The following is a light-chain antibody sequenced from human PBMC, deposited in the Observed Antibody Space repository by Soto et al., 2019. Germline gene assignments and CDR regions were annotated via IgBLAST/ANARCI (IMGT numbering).Light chain of an antibody. CDR1: QSVSSSY. Sequence: ENELTQSPGTLSLSPGERATLSCRASQSVSSSYLAWYQQKPGQAPRLLIYAASSRATGIPDRFSGSGSGTDFTLTISRLEPEDFAVYFCQQYCNSLWTFGQGTKVEIK. CDR2: AAS. V-gene: IGKV3-20*01. CDR3: QQYCNSLWT. J-gene: IGKJ1*01.